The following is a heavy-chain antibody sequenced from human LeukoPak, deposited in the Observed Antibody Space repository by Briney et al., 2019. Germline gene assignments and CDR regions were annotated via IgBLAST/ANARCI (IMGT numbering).Heavy chain of an antibody. Sequence: QAGGSLRLSCAASGFTFSSYAMSWVRQAPGKGLEWVSAISGSGGNTYYADSVKGRFTISRDNSKNTLYLQMNSLRAEDTAVYYCARWAGPTANFEYWGQGTPVTVSS. CDR1: GFTFSSYA. CDR2: ISGSGGNT. J-gene: IGHJ4*02. CDR3: ARWAGPTANFEY. V-gene: IGHV3-23*01. D-gene: IGHD1/OR15-1a*01.